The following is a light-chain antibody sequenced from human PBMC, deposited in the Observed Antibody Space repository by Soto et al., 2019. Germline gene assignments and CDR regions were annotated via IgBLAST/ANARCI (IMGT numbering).Light chain of an antibody. J-gene: IGKJ1*01. V-gene: IGKV3-20*01. CDR2: GAS. Sequence: VVTQSPVTLSVSPGEGATLSFRASESVSTNLAWYQHKPGQAPRLLIYGASNRATGIPDRFSGSGSGTDFTLTISRLEPEDFAVYYCQQYGSSGTFGQGTKVAIK. CDR3: QQYGSSGT. CDR1: ESVSTN.